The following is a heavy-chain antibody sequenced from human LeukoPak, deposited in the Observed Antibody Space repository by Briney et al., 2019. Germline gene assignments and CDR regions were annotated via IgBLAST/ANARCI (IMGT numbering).Heavy chain of an antibody. CDR1: GFTFSSYS. CDR3: ARDSYDFWSGSYLLDY. V-gene: IGHV3-48*01. J-gene: IGHJ4*02. D-gene: IGHD3-3*01. CDR2: ISSSSSTI. Sequence: GGSLRLSCAASGFTFSSYSMNWVRQAPGKGLEWVSYISSSSSTIYYADSVKGRFTISRDNAKNSLYLQMNSLRAEDTAVYYCARDSYDFWSGSYLLDYWGQGTLVTVSS.